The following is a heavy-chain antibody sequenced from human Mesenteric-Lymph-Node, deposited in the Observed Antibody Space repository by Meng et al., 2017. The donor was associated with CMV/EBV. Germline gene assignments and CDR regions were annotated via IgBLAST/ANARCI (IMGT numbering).Heavy chain of an antibody. Sequence: RLSCAASGLTFSSFWMSWVRQAPGKGLEWVANIKQDGSEKYYVDSVKGRFTVSRDNAKNSLYLQMNSLRAEDTAVYYRARGDDYFDYWGQGTLVTVSS. CDR2: IKQDGSEK. V-gene: IGHV3-7*02. CDR1: GLTFSSFW. J-gene: IGHJ4*02. CDR3: ARGDDYFDY. D-gene: IGHD3-10*01.